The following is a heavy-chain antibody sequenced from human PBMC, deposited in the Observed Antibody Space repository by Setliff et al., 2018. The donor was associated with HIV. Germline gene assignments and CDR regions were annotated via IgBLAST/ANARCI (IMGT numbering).Heavy chain of an antibody. J-gene: IGHJ6*02. CDR2: ISAYNGDS. D-gene: IGHD3-3*02. Sequence: GASVKVSCKASGYTFSSDGISWVRQAPGQGLEWMGWISAYNGDSNYAQKVQGRITLTTDTATSTAYMELRSLRSEDTAVYYCARDAWVEFLEWTYYGMDVWGQGTTVTVSS. V-gene: IGHV1-18*01. CDR3: ARDAWVEFLEWTYYGMDV. CDR1: GYTFSSDG.